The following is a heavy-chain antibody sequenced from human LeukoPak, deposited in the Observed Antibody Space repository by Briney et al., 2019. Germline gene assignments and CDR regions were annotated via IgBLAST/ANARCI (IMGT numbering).Heavy chain of an antibody. J-gene: IGHJ4*02. CDR2: IDPSDSET. CDR3: ARQTAMGRSGDY. CDR1: GYSFTSYW. Sequence: GESLKISCKASGYSFTSYWIGWVRQMPGKGLEWMGLIDPSDSETRYTPSFQGQVTISVDKSLTTAHLQWNSLKASDTAMYYCARQTAMGRSGDYWGQGTQVTVSS. V-gene: IGHV5-51*01. D-gene: IGHD5-18*01.